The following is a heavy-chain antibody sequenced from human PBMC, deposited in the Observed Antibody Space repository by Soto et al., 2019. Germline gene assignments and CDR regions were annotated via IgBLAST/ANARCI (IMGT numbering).Heavy chain of an antibody. CDR1: GFIFGDSA. CDR2: IRGKADSYTT. J-gene: IGHJ4*02. D-gene: IGHD2-21*02. V-gene: IGHV3-73*01. CDR3: VTRFTAVATARFDY. Sequence: GGSLRLSCAASGFIFGDSAFHWVRQASGKGLEWVGRIRGKADSYTTSYAASVKGRFTLSRDDSKDTVYLHMDGLEIEDTAMYYCVTRFTAVATARFDYWGQGTLVTVSS.